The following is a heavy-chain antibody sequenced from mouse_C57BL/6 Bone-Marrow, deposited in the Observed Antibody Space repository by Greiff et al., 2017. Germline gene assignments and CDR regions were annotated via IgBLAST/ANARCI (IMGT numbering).Heavy chain of an antibody. Sequence: QVQLLQPGAELVRPGSSVKLSCQASGYTFTSYWMHWVQQRPIQGLEWIGNIDPSDSESHSNQKFKDKATLTVDKSSSTAYMQLSSLTSEDSAVYYCARSSFYSNYEAYWGQGTLVTVSA. CDR3: ARSSFYSNYEAY. V-gene: IGHV1-52*01. J-gene: IGHJ3*01. CDR2: IDPSDSES. CDR1: GYTFTSYW. D-gene: IGHD2-5*01.